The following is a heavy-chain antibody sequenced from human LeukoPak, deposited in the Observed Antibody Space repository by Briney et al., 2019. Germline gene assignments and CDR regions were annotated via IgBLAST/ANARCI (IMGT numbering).Heavy chain of an antibody. D-gene: IGHD6-6*01. CDR1: GYXFTGYY. V-gene: IGHV1-2*02. J-gene: IGHJ4*02. CDR3: ARDYSSSSGYFDY. CDR2: INPNSGDT. Sequence: ASVKVSCKASGYXFTGYYIHWVRQAPGQGLEWMGWINPNSGDTNYAEKFQGRVTMTRDTSISTAYMDLRRLRSDDTAVYYCARDYSSSSGYFDYWGQGTLVTVSS.